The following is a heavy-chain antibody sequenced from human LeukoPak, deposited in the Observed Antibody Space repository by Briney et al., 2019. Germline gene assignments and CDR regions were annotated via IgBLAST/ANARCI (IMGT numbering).Heavy chain of an antibody. CDR1: GYSISSGYY. CDR2: IYHSGST. CDR3: ARDGGGYCTNGVCYFARLFDY. D-gene: IGHD2-8*01. Sequence: PSETLSLTCTVSGYSISSGYYWGWIRQPPGKGLEWIGSIYHSGSTYYNPSLKSRVTISVDTSKNQFSLKLSSVTAADTAVYYCARDGGGYCTNGVCYFARLFDYWGQGTLVTVSS. J-gene: IGHJ4*02. V-gene: IGHV4-38-2*02.